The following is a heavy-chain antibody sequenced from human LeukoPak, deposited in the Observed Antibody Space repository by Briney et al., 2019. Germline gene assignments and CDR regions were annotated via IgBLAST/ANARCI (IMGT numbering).Heavy chain of an antibody. D-gene: IGHD3-10*01. CDR3: AKEGDGSGSYYKGSWFDP. Sequence: GGSLRLSCAASGFTFSSYSMNWVRQAPGKGLEWVSAISGSGGSTYYADSVKGRFTISRDNSKNTLYLQMNSLRAEDTAVYYCAKEGDGSGSYYKGSWFDPWGQGTLVTVSS. J-gene: IGHJ5*02. V-gene: IGHV3-23*01. CDR1: GFTFSSYS. CDR2: ISGSGGST.